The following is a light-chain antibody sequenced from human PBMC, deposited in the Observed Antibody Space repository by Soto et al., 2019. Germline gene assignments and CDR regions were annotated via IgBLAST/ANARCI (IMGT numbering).Light chain of an antibody. Sequence: EIVLTQSPATLSLSPGERATLSCRASQSVSSYLAWYQQKPGQAPRLLLYDASNRATGIPARFSGSGSGTDFTLTISSLEPEDFAVYYCQRRSNWPPLTFGGGTKVEIK. J-gene: IGKJ4*01. CDR1: QSVSSY. V-gene: IGKV3-11*01. CDR2: DAS. CDR3: QRRSNWPPLT.